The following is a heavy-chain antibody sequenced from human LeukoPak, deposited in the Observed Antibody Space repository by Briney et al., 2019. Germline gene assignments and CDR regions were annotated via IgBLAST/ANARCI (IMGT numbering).Heavy chain of an antibody. V-gene: IGHV3-23*01. J-gene: IGHJ4*02. CDR2: ISGSGGST. CDR1: GFTFSSYA. D-gene: IGHD6-19*01. CDR3: ARGRWAYSSGWTRRLLGY. Sequence: GGPLRLSCAASGFTFSSYAMSWVRQAPGKGLEWVSAISGSGGSTYYADSEKGRFTISRDNSKNTLYLQMNSLRAEDTAVYYCARGRWAYSSGWTRRLLGYWGQGTLVTVSS.